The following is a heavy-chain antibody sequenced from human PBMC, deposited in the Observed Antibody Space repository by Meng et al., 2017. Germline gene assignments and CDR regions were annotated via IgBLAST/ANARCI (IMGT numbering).Heavy chain of an antibody. CDR1: GFTVSSNY. CDR3: ARESRDGYNSN. V-gene: IGHV3-66*02. Sequence: GGSLRLSCAASGFTVSSNYMSWVRQAPGKGLEWVSVIYSGGSTYYADSVKGRFTISRDNSKNTLYLQMNSLRAEDTAVYYCARESRDGYNSNWGQGTLVTVSS. D-gene: IGHD5-24*01. J-gene: IGHJ4*02. CDR2: IYSGGST.